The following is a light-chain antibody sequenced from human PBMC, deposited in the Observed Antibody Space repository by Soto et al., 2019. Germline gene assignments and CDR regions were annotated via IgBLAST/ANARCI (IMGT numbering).Light chain of an antibody. V-gene: IGKV3-20*01. Sequence: EIVLTQSPGTLSLSPGERATLSCRASQTITRSHLAPYLAWHQQKPGQAPRLLIYGASTRSTGIPDRFSGSGSETDFTLPITRVEPEDVAMYYCQQYGSSPPVTFGQGTKVDIK. CDR3: QQYGSSPPVT. CDR1: QTITRSHLAPY. J-gene: IGKJ3*01. CDR2: GAS.